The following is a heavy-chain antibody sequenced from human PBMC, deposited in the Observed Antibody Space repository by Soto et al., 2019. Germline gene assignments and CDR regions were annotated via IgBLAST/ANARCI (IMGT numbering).Heavy chain of an antibody. D-gene: IGHD6-13*01. V-gene: IGHV3-23*01. CDR3: ARSEGIAAAGTLDY. J-gene: IGHJ4*02. CDR1: GFTFSSYA. CDR2: ISGSGGST. Sequence: VGSLRLSCAASGFTFSSYAMSWVRQAPGKGLEWVSAISGSGGSTYYADSVKGRFTISRDNSKNTLYLQMNSLRAEDTAVYYCARSEGIAAAGTLDYWGQGTLVTVSS.